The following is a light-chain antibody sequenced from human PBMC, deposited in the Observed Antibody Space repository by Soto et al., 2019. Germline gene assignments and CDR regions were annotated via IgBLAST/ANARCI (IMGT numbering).Light chain of an antibody. CDR2: GAS. CDR3: QQYGRSPPWT. J-gene: IGKJ1*01. V-gene: IGKV3-20*01. CDR1: HSVSSNY. Sequence: DIVLTQSPATLSFSPGEGATLSCRASHSVSSNYLAWYQQKPGQAPRLLIYGASSRDPGIPDRFSGSGSGTDFTLTITRLEPEDFAVYYCQQYGRSPPWTFGQGTKVDIK.